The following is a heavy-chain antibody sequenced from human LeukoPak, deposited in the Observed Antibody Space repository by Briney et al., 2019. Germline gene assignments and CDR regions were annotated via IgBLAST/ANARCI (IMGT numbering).Heavy chain of an antibody. Sequence: GASVKISCKSSGYSFTGHYIHWVRQAPGQGLEWMGWISAHDGNTNYAQKLQGRVTMTTDTSTSTAYMELRSLRSDDTAVYYCARVEYRFLEWLFSDYYYYYYMDVWGKGTTVTVSS. CDR2: ISAHDGNT. CDR3: ARVEYRFLEWLFSDYYYYYYMDV. J-gene: IGHJ6*03. V-gene: IGHV1-18*04. D-gene: IGHD3-3*01. CDR1: GYSFTGHY.